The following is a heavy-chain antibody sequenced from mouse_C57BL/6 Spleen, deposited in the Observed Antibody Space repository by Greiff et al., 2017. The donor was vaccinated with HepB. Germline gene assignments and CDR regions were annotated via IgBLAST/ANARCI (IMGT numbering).Heavy chain of an antibody. Sequence: VHLVESGAELVRPGTSVKMSCKASGYTFTNYWIGWAKQRPGHGLEWIGDIYPGGGYTNYNEKFKGKATLTADKSSSTAYMQFSSLTSEDSAIYYCARADYFLDYWGQGTTLTVSS. J-gene: IGHJ2*01. CDR1: GYTFTNYW. CDR2: IYPGGGYT. V-gene: IGHV1-63*01. D-gene: IGHD1-1*01. CDR3: ARADYFLDY.